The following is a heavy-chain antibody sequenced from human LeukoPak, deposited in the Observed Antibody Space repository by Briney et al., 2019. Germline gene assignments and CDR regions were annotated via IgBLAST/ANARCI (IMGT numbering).Heavy chain of an antibody. CDR3: AKKSAPDTAMVLELYY. CDR2: ISYGGSNK. CDR1: GFTFSSYG. J-gene: IGHJ4*02. Sequence: GGSLRLSCAASGFTFSSYGMHWVRQAPGRGLEWVAVISYGGSNKYYADSVKGRFTISRDNSKNPLYLQMNSLRAEDTAVYYCAKKSAPDTAMVLELYYWGPRTLGTVSS. V-gene: IGHV3-30*18. D-gene: IGHD5-18*01.